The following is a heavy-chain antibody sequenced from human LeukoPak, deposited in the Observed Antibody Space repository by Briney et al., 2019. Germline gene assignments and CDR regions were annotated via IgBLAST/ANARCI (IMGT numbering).Heavy chain of an antibody. Sequence: SQTLSLTCTVSGDSISSGNYYWSWIRQPAGKGLEWIGRIYISGTTTTTYNSSLKSRLTISIDTSKNQFSLRLSSVTAADTAVYYCAREVSNSSGWYLFGGREYYYYYYMDVWGKGTTVTISS. CDR1: GDSISSGNYY. CDR2: IYISGTTTT. V-gene: IGHV4-61*02. D-gene: IGHD6-19*01. CDR3: AREVSNSSGWYLFGGREYYYYYYMDV. J-gene: IGHJ6*03.